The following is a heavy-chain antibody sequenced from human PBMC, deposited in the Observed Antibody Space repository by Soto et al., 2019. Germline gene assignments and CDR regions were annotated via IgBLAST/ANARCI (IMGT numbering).Heavy chain of an antibody. V-gene: IGHV3-74*01. CDR3: ARGDRGGFDL. D-gene: IGHD3-10*01. Sequence: EVQLVEAGGGLVQPGESLRLSCAASGFTFDYYWMHWVRQAPGKGLVWVSRVHSDGTTTTYADSVKGRFTISRDNARNTVTLQMSSLRAEDTAIYYCARGDRGGFDLWGHGTVVTVSS. CDR2: VHSDGTTT. CDR1: GFTFDYYW. J-gene: IGHJ3*01.